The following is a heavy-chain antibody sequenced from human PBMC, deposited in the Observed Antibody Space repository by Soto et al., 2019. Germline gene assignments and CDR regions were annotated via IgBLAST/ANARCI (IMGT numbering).Heavy chain of an antibody. CDR3: ANDVMGAPDY. CDR2: ISYDGSEK. CDR1: GFNFSTYG. J-gene: IGHJ4*02. D-gene: IGHD1-26*01. Sequence: QVQLVESGGGVVQPGRSLRLSCAASGFNFSTYGVHWVRQAPGKGLEWVGVISYDGSEKYYADSVKGRFTISRDNSKDTLYLQMISLGVEDTAVYYGANDVMGAPDYWGQGTLVTVSS. V-gene: IGHV3-30*18.